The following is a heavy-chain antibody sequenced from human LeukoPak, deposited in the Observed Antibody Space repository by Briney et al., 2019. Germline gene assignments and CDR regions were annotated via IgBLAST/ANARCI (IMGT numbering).Heavy chain of an antibody. Sequence: GGSLRLSCAASGFTFSSYGMHWVRLAPGKGLEWVAVISYDGTNKYYADSVKGRFTISRDNSKNTLYLQMNSLRAGDTAVYYCATVRGASGSRWYFDYWGQGTLVTVSS. V-gene: IGHV3-30*03. CDR2: ISYDGTNK. D-gene: IGHD6-13*01. CDR3: ATVRGASGSRWYFDY. CDR1: GFTFSSYG. J-gene: IGHJ4*02.